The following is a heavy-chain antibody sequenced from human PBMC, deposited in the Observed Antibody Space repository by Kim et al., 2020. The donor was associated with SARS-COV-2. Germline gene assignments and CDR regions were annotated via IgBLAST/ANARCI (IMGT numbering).Heavy chain of an antibody. Sequence: GGSLRLSCAASGFTFSSYAMHWVRQAPGKGLEWVAVISYDGSNKYYADSVKGRFTISRDNSKNTLYLQMNSLRAEDTAVYYCAREAPPQGGYFDYWGQGT. CDR1: GFTFSSYA. D-gene: IGHD3-16*01. V-gene: IGHV3-30-3*01. J-gene: IGHJ4*02. CDR2: ISYDGSNK. CDR3: AREAPPQGGYFDY.